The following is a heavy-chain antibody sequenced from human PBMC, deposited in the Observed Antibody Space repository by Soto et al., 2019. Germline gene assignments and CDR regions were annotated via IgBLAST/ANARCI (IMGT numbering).Heavy chain of an antibody. J-gene: IGHJ3*02. CDR2: IKQDGSEK. V-gene: IGHV3-7*01. CDR3: ARDEPYYDLPRAFDI. CDR1: GFTFSSYW. Sequence: EVQLVESGGGLVQPGGSLRLSCAASGFTFSSYWMSWVRQAPGKGLEWVANIKQDGSEKYYVDSVKGRFTIFRDNAKNSLYLQMNSLRAEDTAVYYCARDEPYYDLPRAFDIWGQGTMVTVSS. D-gene: IGHD3-3*01.